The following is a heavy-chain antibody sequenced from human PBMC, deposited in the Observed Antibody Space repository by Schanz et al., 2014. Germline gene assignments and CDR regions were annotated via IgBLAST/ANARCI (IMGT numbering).Heavy chain of an antibody. Sequence: DVQLLESGGGLAQPGGSLRLSCAASGFTLSNYAMSWVRQAPGKGLEWVSALSEGGGGTHYADSVRGRFTISSDSSKNTLYLQMSSLRADDTAVYYCAKAADWPVTRFDPWGQGTLXTVSS. V-gene: IGHV3-23*01. CDR3: AKAADWPVTRFDP. CDR2: LSEGGGGT. J-gene: IGHJ5*02. D-gene: IGHD3-9*01. CDR1: GFTLSNYA.